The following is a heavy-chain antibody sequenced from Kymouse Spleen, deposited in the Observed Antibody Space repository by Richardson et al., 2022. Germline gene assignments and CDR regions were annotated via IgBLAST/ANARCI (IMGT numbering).Heavy chain of an antibody. CDR3: ARRETGTTFDP. CDR1: GGSISSSSYY. D-gene: IGHD1-7*01. CDR2: IYYSGST. V-gene: IGHV4-39*01. Sequence: QLQLQESGPGLVKPSETLSLTCTVSGGSISSSSYYWGWIRQPPGKGLEWIGSIYYSGSTYYNPSLKSRVTISVDTSKNQFSLKLSSVTAADTAVYYCARRETGTTFDPWGQGTLVTVSS. J-gene: IGHJ5*02.